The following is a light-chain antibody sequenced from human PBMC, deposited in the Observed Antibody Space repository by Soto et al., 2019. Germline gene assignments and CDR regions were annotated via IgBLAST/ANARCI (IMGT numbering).Light chain of an antibody. CDR1: QGIAPY. V-gene: IGKV1-27*01. Sequence: DVQMTQSPSSLSAFVGDRVTITCRASQGIAPYLAWFQQKPGKVPKLLIYATSTLQSGVPPRFSGSGSGTDFTLTINGLQPEDVGTYYCQKYNSAPLSFGGGNKVEIK. CDR3: QKYNSAPLS. CDR2: ATS. J-gene: IGKJ4*01.